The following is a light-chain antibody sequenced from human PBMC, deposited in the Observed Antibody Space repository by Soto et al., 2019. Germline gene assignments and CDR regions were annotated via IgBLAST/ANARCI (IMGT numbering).Light chain of an antibody. CDR1: QSVSSSY. CDR3: QQSYSIPFT. Sequence: EIVLTQSPGTLSLSPGERATLSCRASQSVSSSYLAWYQQKPGQAPRLLIYGASSRATGIPARFSGSGSGTDFTLTISSLQPEDFATYYCQQSYSIPFTFGQGTRLEIK. V-gene: IGKV3-20*01. CDR2: GAS. J-gene: IGKJ5*01.